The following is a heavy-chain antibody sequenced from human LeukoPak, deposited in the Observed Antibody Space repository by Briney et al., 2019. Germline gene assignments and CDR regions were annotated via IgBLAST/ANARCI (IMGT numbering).Heavy chain of an antibody. D-gene: IGHD5-12*01. CDR1: GGSFSRNY. Sequence: SETLSLTCTVSGGSFSRNYWSWIRQPPGKGLEWIGNIHYSGSTNYNPSLKSRLTISIDTSKNQFSLRLSSVTSVDTAVYYCARVSGATITTYYGMDVWGQGTTVTVS. CDR3: ARVSGATITTYYGMDV. J-gene: IGHJ6*02. V-gene: IGHV4-59*01. CDR2: IHYSGST.